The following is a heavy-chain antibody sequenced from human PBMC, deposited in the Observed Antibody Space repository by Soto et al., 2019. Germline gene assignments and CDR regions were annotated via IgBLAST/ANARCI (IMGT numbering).Heavy chain of an antibody. CDR1: GYSLTSSW. Sequence: PGESLKNSCKGSGYSLTSSWNGWVRQMPGKGLERKAIIYAGDSDTRYSTSFQGQVTISADKSLSTDYLQWSSLKVSDTAMYYCERVVVAASTWFDPWGQGTLVTVSS. V-gene: IGHV5-51*01. CDR2: IYAGDSDT. CDR3: ERVVVAASTWFDP. D-gene: IGHD2-15*01. J-gene: IGHJ5*02.